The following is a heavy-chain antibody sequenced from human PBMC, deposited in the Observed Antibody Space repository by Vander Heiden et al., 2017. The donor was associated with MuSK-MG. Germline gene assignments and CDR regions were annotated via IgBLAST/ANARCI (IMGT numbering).Heavy chain of an antibody. CDR2: INQDGSEI. V-gene: IGHV3-7*01. CDR1: GFTFSNYC. D-gene: IGHD3-10*01. Sequence: EVQLVESGGGLVQPGGSLRLSCAGSGFTFSNYCVNWLRQAPGRRLEWVAHINQDGSEIHYVDSVKGRFTVSRDNAKNSLYVQMNSVRVEDTAVYYCATDRAGVPFDSWGQGTLVTVSS. CDR3: ATDRAGVPFDS. J-gene: IGHJ4*02.